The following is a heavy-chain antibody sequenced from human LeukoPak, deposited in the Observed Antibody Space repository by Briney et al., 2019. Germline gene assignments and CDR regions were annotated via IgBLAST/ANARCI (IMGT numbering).Heavy chain of an antibody. Sequence: SETLSLTCAVYGGSFSGYYWSWIRQPPGKGLEWIGEINHSGSTNYNPSLKSRVTISVDTSKNQFSLKLSSVTAADMAVYYCARGKRYYFDYWGQGTLVTVSS. J-gene: IGHJ4*02. CDR1: GGSFSGYY. CDR3: ARGKRYYFDY. CDR2: INHSGST. V-gene: IGHV4-34*01.